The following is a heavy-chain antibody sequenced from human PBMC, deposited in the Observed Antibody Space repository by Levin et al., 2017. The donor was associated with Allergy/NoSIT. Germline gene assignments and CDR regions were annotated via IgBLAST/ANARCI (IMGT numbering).Heavy chain of an antibody. CDR1: GFTFGDYA. CDR2: IRNKAYSETT. Sequence: GESLKISCSASGFTFGDYAVSWFRQAPGKGLEWVGFIRNKAYSETTEYAASVKGRFTISRDDSKSIAYLQMNTLKTEDTAVYYCTSGAYYPAAEYFQHWGQGTLVTVSS. J-gene: IGHJ1*01. CDR3: TSGAYYPAAEYFQH. D-gene: IGHD3-10*01. V-gene: IGHV3-49*03.